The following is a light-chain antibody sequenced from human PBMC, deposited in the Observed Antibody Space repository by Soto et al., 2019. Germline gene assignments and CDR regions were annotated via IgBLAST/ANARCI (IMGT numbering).Light chain of an antibody. CDR1: QSVSSN. Sequence: EIVMTQSPATLSVSPGERANLSCRASQSVSSNLAWYQQKPGQAPRLLIYGASTRATGIPARFSGSGSGTEFTLTISSLQSEDFAVYYCQQYNNWPLTFGGATKVEIK. CDR3: QQYNNWPLT. CDR2: GAS. J-gene: IGKJ4*01. V-gene: IGKV3-15*01.